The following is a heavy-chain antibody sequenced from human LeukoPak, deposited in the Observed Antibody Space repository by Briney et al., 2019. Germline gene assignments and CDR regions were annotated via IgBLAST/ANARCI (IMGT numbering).Heavy chain of an antibody. Sequence: SETLSLTCAVYGGSFSDNYWSWIRQPPGKGLEWIGRIYTSGSTNYNPSLKSRATMSEDTSKKQFSLKLSSVTAADTAVYYCARLSSSWYQDWYFDLWGRGTLVTVSP. D-gene: IGHD6-13*01. CDR2: IYTSGST. CDR3: ARLSSSWYQDWYFDL. V-gene: IGHV4-59*10. CDR1: GGSFSDNY. J-gene: IGHJ2*01.